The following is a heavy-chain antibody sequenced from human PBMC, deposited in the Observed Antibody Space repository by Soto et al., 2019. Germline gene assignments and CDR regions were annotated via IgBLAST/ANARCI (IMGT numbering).Heavy chain of an antibody. J-gene: IGHJ4*02. Sequence: EVQLVESGGGLVQPGWSLRLSCAASGFTFSSYWMSWVRQAPGKGLEWVANIKQDGSEKSYVDSVKGRFTISRDNAKNSLYLQMNRLSAEHAAVYYCASARLRGGYCGYWGQGTLVTVSS. CDR2: IKQDGSEK. V-gene: IGHV3-7*05. CDR3: ASARLRGGYCGY. CDR1: GFTFSSYW. D-gene: IGHD5-12*01.